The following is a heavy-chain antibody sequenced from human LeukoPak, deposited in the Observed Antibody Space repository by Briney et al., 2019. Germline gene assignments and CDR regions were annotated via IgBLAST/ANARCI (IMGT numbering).Heavy chain of an antibody. CDR2: IKQDGSET. J-gene: IGHJ4*02. CDR1: GFTFNSYC. CDR3: AGFHSAYDFEGFDY. V-gene: IGHV3-7*03. Sequence: GGSLRLSCAASGFTFNSYCMSWVRQAPGKGPEWVANIKQDGSETYYVDSVKGQFTISRDNAKNSLYLQMNSLRAEDTAVYYCAGFHSAYDFEGFDYWGQGTLVTVSS. D-gene: IGHD5-12*01.